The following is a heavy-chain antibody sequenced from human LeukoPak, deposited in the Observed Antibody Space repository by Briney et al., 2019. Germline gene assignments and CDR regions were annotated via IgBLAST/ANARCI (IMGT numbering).Heavy chain of an antibody. V-gene: IGHV1-18*01. Sequence: ASVKVSCKASGYTFSGSGWYLYWLRQAPGQGLEWMGWTSAYNGNTNYAQKLQGRVTMTTDTSTSTAYMELRSLRSDDTAVYYCARDITMVRGVIVTTSYYYYGMDVWGQGTTVTVSS. D-gene: IGHD3-10*01. J-gene: IGHJ6*02. CDR2: TSAYNGNT. CDR1: GYTFSGSGW. CDR3: ARDITMVRGVIVTTSYYYYGMDV.